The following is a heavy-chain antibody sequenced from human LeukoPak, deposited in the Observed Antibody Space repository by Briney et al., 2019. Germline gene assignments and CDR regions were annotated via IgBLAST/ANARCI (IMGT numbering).Heavy chain of an antibody. J-gene: IGHJ6*02. V-gene: IGHV5-51*01. Sequence: GESLKISCKDSGNTFTNQWIGWVRQMPGKGLEWMGLIYPGDSDTRYSPSFEGQVTISADKSIRTAYLRWSSLKASDTAIYYCARPSRPYCGGGSCYSDFYVMDVWGQGTTVTVSS. CDR3: ARPSRPYCGGGSCYSDFYVMDV. D-gene: IGHD2-15*01. CDR2: IYPGDSDT. CDR1: GNTFTNQW.